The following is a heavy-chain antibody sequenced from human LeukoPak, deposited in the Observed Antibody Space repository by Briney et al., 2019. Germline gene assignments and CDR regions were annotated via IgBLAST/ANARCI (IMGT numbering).Heavy chain of an antibody. J-gene: IGHJ5*02. Sequence: SETLSLTCTVSGGSISSYYWSWIRQPAGKGLEWIGRIYTSGSTNYNPSLKSRVTISVDTSKNQFSLKLSSVTAADTAVYYCARSEAPMVRGVIMVNWVDPWGQGTLVTVSS. CDR3: ARSEAPMVRGVIMVNWVDP. CDR1: GGSISSYY. CDR2: IYTSGST. V-gene: IGHV4-4*07. D-gene: IGHD3-10*01.